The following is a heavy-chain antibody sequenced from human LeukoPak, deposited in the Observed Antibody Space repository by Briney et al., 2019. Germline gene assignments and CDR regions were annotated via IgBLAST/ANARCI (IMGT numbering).Heavy chain of an antibody. Sequence: SETLSLTCTVSGYSISSGYYWGWIRQPPGKGLEWIGSIYHSGSTNYNPSLKSRVTISVDTSKNQFSLKLTSVTAADTAVYYCARGRLGYCSGGRCDSPFFHWGQGTLVTVSS. CDR3: ARGRLGYCSGGRCDSPFFH. J-gene: IGHJ4*02. CDR2: IYHSGST. D-gene: IGHD2-15*01. CDR1: GYSISSGYY. V-gene: IGHV4-38-2*02.